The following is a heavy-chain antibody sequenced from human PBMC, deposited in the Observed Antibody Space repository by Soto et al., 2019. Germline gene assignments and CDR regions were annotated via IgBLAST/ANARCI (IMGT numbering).Heavy chain of an antibody. CDR1: GFTFSSYS. D-gene: IGHD2-2*01. CDR3: ARDPSYTPRRVVYDV. Sequence: GGSLRLSCAASGFTFSSYSMNWVRQAPGKGLEWVSSISSSSSYIYYADSVKGRFTISRDNAKNSLYLQMNSLRAEDTAVYYCARDPSYTPRRVVYDVWGQGTTVTVSS. CDR2: ISSSSSYI. J-gene: IGHJ6*02. V-gene: IGHV3-21*01.